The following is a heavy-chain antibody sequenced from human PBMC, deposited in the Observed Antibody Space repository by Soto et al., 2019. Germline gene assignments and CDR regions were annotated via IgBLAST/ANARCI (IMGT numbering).Heavy chain of an antibody. CDR2: ISAYNGNT. D-gene: IGHD2-2*01. CDR1: GYTFTSYG. Sequence: ASVKVSCKASGYTFTSYGISWVRQAPGQGLEWMGWISAYNGNTNYAQKLQGRVTMTTDTSTSTAYMELRSLRSDDTAVYYCASNVEGYCSSTSCNPYFDYWGQGTLVTVSS. CDR3: ASNVEGYCSSTSCNPYFDY. J-gene: IGHJ4*02. V-gene: IGHV1-18*01.